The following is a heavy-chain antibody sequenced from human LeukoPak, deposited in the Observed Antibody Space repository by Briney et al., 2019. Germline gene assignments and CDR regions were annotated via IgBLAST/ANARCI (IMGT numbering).Heavy chain of an antibody. J-gene: IGHJ4*02. V-gene: IGHV5-51*01. CDR2: IYPGDSDT. Sequence: GESLKISCKGSGYSFNTYWIGWVRQMPGKGLEWMGIIYPGDSDTKYSPSFQGQVTISADKSISTAYLQWSSLKASDTAMYYCARRSVHCSGGSCYSSFDYWGQGTLVTVSS. CDR3: ARRSVHCSGGSCYSSFDY. D-gene: IGHD2-15*01. CDR1: GYSFNTYW.